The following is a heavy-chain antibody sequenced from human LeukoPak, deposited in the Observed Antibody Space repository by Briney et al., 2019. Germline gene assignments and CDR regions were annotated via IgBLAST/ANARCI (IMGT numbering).Heavy chain of an antibody. CDR1: GYTFTGYY. V-gene: IGHV1-2*02. D-gene: IGHD7-27*01. Sequence: ASVKVSCKASGYTFTGYYMHWVRQAPGQGLKWMGWIHPKSGDTNYAERFQGRVSLTRDTSINTAYMELSSLRPDDTAVYYCARDHNWGPDYWGQGTLVSVSS. CDR2: IHPKSGDT. J-gene: IGHJ4*02. CDR3: ARDHNWGPDY.